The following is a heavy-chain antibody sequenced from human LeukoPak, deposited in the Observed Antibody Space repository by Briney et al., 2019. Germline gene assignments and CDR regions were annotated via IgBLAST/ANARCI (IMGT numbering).Heavy chain of an antibody. D-gene: IGHD3-3*01. CDR2: ITTSSSYI. CDR1: GFTFSSYS. J-gene: IGHJ5*02. Sequence: GGSLRLSCAASGFTFSSYSLNWVRQAPGKGLEWVSSITTSSSYIYYADSVKGRFTISRDNAKNSLYLLMNSLRAEDTAVYYCARGRGLTIFGVISWFDPRGQGTLVTVSS. CDR3: ARGRGLTIFGVISWFDP. V-gene: IGHV3-21*01.